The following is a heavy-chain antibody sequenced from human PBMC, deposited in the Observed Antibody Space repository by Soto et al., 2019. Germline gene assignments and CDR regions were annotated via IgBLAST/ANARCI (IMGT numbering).Heavy chain of an antibody. CDR1: GGSFSGYY. CDR2: INDRGSI. D-gene: IGHD3-9*01. J-gene: IGHJ2*01. Sequence: QVQLQQWGAGPLRPLETLSLTCGVSGGSFSGYYWAWIRQSPGKGLEWIGEINDRGSINYNPSLKSRVSISVDTSKNNYSLNLRSVTAADTAVYYCAGESHDILTGPPWVWYFDLWGRGTLVTVSS. V-gene: IGHV4-34*01. CDR3: AGESHDILTGPPWVWYFDL.